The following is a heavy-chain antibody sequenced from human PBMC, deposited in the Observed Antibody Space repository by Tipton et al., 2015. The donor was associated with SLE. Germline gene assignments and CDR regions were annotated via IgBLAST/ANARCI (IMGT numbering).Heavy chain of an antibody. Sequence: QLVQSGAEVKKPGASVKVSCKASGYTFTSYYMHWVRQAPGQGLEWMGIINPSGGSTSYAQKFQGRVTMTEDTSTDTAYMELSSLRSEDTAVYYCATSHYYYGMDVWGQGTTVTVSS. CDR2: INPSGGST. V-gene: IGHV1-46*01. D-gene: IGHD6-6*01. CDR3: ATSHYYYGMDV. J-gene: IGHJ6*02. CDR1: GYTFTSYY.